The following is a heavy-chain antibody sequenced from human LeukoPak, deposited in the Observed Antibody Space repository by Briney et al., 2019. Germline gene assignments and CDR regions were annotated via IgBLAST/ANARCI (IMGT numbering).Heavy chain of an antibody. J-gene: IGHJ4*02. D-gene: IGHD3-16*01. Sequence: ASVKVSCKASGYTFTSYGISWVRQAPGQGLEWMGWISAYNGNTNYAQKLQGRVTMTTDTSTSTAYMELRSLRSDDTAVYYCARDNDSRDPPHFDYWGQGTLVTVSS. CDR2: ISAYNGNT. CDR3: ARDNDSRDPPHFDY. CDR1: GYTFTSYG. V-gene: IGHV1-18*01.